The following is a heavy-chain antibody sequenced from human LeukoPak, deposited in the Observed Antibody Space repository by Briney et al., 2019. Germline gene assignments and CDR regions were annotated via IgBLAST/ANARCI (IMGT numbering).Heavy chain of an antibody. Sequence: SETLSLTCTVSGGSIGTYFWTWIRQPPGKGLEWLGYNSYSGGANYNPSLKGRLTISLDPSNNQFSLRLSSMTAADTAVYYCARDSGYDYGRVYFDLWGQGTLVTVSS. D-gene: IGHD4/OR15-4a*01. CDR1: GGSIGTYF. V-gene: IGHV4-59*01. CDR3: ARDSGYDYGRVYFDL. J-gene: IGHJ4*02. CDR2: NSYSGGA.